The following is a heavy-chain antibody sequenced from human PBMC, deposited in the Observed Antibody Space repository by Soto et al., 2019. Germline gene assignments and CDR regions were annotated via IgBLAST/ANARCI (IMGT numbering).Heavy chain of an antibody. CDR2: IYYSGST. Sequence: SETLSLTCTVSGGSISSYYWSWIRQPPGKVLEWIGYIYYSGSTNYNPSLKSRVTISVDTSKNQFSLKLSSVTAADTAVYYCARARRYSYGYDYWGQGTLVTVSS. J-gene: IGHJ4*02. D-gene: IGHD5-18*01. V-gene: IGHV4-59*01. CDR1: GGSISSYY. CDR3: ARARRYSYGYDY.